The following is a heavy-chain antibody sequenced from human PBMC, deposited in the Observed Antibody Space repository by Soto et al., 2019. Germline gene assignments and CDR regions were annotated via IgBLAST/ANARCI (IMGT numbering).Heavy chain of an antibody. D-gene: IGHD1-1*01. V-gene: IGHV1-18*01. Sequence: QVHLVQSGAEVKKPGASVKVSCKGSGYAFTTYGITWVRQAPGQGLEWMGWISAHNGNTNYAQKLQGRVTVTRDTSTSTAYMELRSLRSDDTAVYYCARGRYGHYWGQGALVTVSS. CDR2: ISAHNGNT. CDR3: ARGRYGHY. J-gene: IGHJ4*02. CDR1: GYAFTTYG.